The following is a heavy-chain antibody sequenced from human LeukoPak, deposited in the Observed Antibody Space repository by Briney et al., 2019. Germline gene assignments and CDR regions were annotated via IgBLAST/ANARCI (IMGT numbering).Heavy chain of an antibody. CDR2: ISSSSTYI. CDR3: ARDNFDY. V-gene: IGHV3-21*01. CDR1: GFTFNNYN. Sequence: GGSLRLSCAASGFTFNNYNMTWVRQAPGKGLEWVSSISSSSTYIFYADSVKGRFTISRDNSKNTLYLQMNSLRAEDTAVYYCARDNFDYWGQGTLVTVSS. J-gene: IGHJ4*02.